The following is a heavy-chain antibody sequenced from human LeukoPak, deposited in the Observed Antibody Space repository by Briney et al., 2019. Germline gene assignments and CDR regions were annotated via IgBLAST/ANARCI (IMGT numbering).Heavy chain of an antibody. V-gene: IGHV4-31*03. J-gene: IGHJ3*02. CDR3: ARTTVVTADASDI. D-gene: IGHD4-23*01. Sequence: SETLSLTCTVSGGSISSGGYYWSWIRQHPGKGLEWIGYIYYSGSTYYNPSLKSRVTISVDTSKNQFSLKLSSVTAADTAVYYCARTTVVTADASDIWGQGTMVTVSS. CDR1: GGSISSGGYY. CDR2: IYYSGST.